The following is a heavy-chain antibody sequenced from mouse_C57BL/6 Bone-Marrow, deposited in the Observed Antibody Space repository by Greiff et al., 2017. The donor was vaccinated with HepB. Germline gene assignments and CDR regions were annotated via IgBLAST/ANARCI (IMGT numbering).Heavy chain of an antibody. CDR3: ARVPITTVVATDWYFDV. J-gene: IGHJ1*03. V-gene: IGHV3-6*01. D-gene: IGHD1-1*01. CDR1: GYSITSGYY. Sequence: EVQLVESGPGLVKPSQSLSLTCSVTGYSITSGYYWNWIRQFPGNKLEWMGYISYDGSNNYNPSLKNRISITRDTSKNQFFLKLNSVTTEDTATYYCARVPITTVVATDWYFDVWGTGTTVTVSS. CDR2: ISYDGSN.